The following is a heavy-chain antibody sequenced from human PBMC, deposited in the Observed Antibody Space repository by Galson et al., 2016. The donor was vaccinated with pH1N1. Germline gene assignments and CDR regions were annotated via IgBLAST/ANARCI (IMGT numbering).Heavy chain of an antibody. Sequence: SVKVSCKASGYSFNVYYMHWVRQAPGQRLEWMGWIAPDSGATSYAQTFQGRVTMTRDTAINRVYMELSRLRSDDTAIYYCARVFVTVVFDFWGQGTLVTVSS. CDR1: GYSFNVYY. V-gene: IGHV1-2*02. J-gene: IGHJ4*02. D-gene: IGHD2-15*01. CDR2: IAPDSGAT. CDR3: ARVFVTVVFDF.